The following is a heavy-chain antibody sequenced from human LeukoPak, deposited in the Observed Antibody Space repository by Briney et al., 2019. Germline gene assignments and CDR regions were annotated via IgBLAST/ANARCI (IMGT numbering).Heavy chain of an antibody. D-gene: IGHD3-22*01. CDR2: INPSGGST. J-gene: IGHJ4*02. V-gene: IGHV1-46*01. CDR3: ARGDYYDSSGYYDLDY. CDR1: GYTFTSYY. Sequence: GASVTVSCKASGYTFTSYYMHWVRQAPGQGLEWMGIINPSGGSTSYAQKFQGRVTMTRDMSTSTVYMELSSLRSEDTAVYYCARGDYYDSSGYYDLDYWGQGTLVTVSS.